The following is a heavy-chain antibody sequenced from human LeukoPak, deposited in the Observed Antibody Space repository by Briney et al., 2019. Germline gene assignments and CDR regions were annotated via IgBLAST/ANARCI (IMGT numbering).Heavy chain of an antibody. Sequence: GGSLRHSCAASGFTFSSYAMHWVRQAPGKGLEWVAVISYDGSNKYYADSVKGRFTISRDNSKNTLYLQMNSLRAEDTAVYCCASLSIAVDLNWFDPWGQGTLVTVSS. D-gene: IGHD6-19*01. CDR1: GFTFSSYA. J-gene: IGHJ5*02. CDR2: ISYDGSNK. CDR3: ASLSIAVDLNWFDP. V-gene: IGHV3-30-3*01.